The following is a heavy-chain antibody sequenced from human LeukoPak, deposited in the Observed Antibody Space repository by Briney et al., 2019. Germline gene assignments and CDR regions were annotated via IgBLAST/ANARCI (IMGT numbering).Heavy chain of an antibody. J-gene: IGHJ4*02. CDR2: ISAYNGNT. Sequence: ASVKVSCKASGYTFTSYGISWVRQAPGQGLEWMGWISAYNGNTNYAQKLQGRVTVTTDTSTSTAYMELRSLRSDDTAVYYCARDHYDILTGYNPRVGYFDYWGQGTLVTVSS. CDR3: ARDHYDILTGYNPRVGYFDY. CDR1: GYTFTSYG. D-gene: IGHD3-9*01. V-gene: IGHV1-18*01.